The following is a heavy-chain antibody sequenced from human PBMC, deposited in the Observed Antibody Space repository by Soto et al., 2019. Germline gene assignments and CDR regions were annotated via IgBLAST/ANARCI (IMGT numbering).Heavy chain of an antibody. J-gene: IGHJ4*02. V-gene: IGHV3-48*02. CDR3: ARDHYQQLVFGFDY. CDR2: ISSSSSTI. Sequence: GGSLRLSCAASGFTFSSYSMNWVRQAPGKGLEWVSYISSSSSTIYYADSVKGRFTISRDNAKNSLYLQMNSLRDEDTAVYYCARDHYQQLVFGFDYWGQGTLVTVSS. CDR1: GFTFSSYS. D-gene: IGHD6-13*01.